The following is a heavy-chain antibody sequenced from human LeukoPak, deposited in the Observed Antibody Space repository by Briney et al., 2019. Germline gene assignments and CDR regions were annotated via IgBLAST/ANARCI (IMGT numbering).Heavy chain of an antibody. V-gene: IGHV3-53*01. Sequence: GGSLRLSCAASGFTVSSNYMSWVRQAPGKGLEWVSAIYSGGSTYYADSVKGRFTISRDNSKNTLYLQMNSLRAEDTAVYYCARVREQYYYYYYMDVWGKGTTVTVSS. J-gene: IGHJ6*03. CDR2: IYSGGST. CDR3: ARVREQYYYYYYMDV. D-gene: IGHD1-26*01. CDR1: GFTVSSNY.